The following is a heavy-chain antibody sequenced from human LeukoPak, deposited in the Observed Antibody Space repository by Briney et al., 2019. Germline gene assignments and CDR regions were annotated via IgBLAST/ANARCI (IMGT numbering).Heavy chain of an antibody. CDR3: AKALRYCRGASCYIYYYFGMDV. D-gene: IGHD2-2*02. V-gene: IGHV3-23*01. CDR1: GFTFSSYA. J-gene: IGHJ6*02. Sequence: PGGSLRLSCAASGFTFSSYAMSWVRQAPGKGLEWVSAISGSGGSTYFADSVRGRFTISRDNSKNTLYLQMNSLRADDTAVYYCAKALRYCRGASCYIYYYFGMDVWGQGTTVTVSS. CDR2: ISGSGGST.